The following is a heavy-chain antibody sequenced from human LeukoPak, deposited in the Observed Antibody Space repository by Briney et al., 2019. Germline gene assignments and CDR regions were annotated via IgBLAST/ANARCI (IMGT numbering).Heavy chain of an antibody. CDR2: SYYTGST. D-gene: IGHD5-18*01. Sequence: SGTLSLTCTVSGGSISSYYWSWIRQPPGKGLEWIGYSYYTGSTNYNPSLKSRATISVDTSKNQFSLNLRSVTAADTAMYYCATSRSGYSYADYWGQGTLVTVSS. V-gene: IGHV4-59*08. J-gene: IGHJ4*02. CDR1: GGSISSYY. CDR3: ATSRSGYSYADY.